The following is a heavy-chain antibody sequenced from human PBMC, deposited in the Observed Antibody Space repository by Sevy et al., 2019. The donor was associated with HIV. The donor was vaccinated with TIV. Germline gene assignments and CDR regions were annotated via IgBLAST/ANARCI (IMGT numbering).Heavy chain of an antibody. Sequence: GGSLRLSCAASGFTFSSYSMNWVRQAPGKGLEGVSYISSSSSTIYYADSVKGRFTISRDNAKNSLYLQMNSLRDEDTAVYYCARDNGYGDYFHAFDIWGQGTMVTVSS. CDR2: ISSSSSTI. V-gene: IGHV3-48*02. CDR1: GFTFSSYS. CDR3: ARDNGYGDYFHAFDI. J-gene: IGHJ3*02. D-gene: IGHD4-17*01.